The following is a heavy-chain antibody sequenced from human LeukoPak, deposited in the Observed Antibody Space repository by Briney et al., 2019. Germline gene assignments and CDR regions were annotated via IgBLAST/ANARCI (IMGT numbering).Heavy chain of an antibody. CDR2: IYHSGST. Sequence: PSETLSPTCTVSGYSISSDYYWGWIRQPPGKGLEWIGSIYHSGSTYYNPSLKSRVIISVDTSKNQFSLKLSSVTAADTAVYYCARGGRLDYYYMDVWGKGTTVTVSS. V-gene: IGHV4-38-2*02. CDR1: GYSISSDYY. J-gene: IGHJ6*03. CDR3: ARGGRLDYYYMDV.